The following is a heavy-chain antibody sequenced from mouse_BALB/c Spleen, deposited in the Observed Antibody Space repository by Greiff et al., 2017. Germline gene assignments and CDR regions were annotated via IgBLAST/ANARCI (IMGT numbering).Heavy chain of an antibody. J-gene: IGHJ2*01. Sequence: LQESGAELVRPGVSVKISCKGSGYTFTDYAMHWVKQSHAKSLEWIGVISTYYGDASYNQKFKGKATMTVDKSSSTAYMELARLTSEDSAIYYCARSQLGRYFDYWGQGTTLTVSS. CDR1: GYTFTDYA. V-gene: IGHV1S137*01. CDR2: ISTYYGDA. D-gene: IGHD4-1*02. CDR3: ARSQLGRYFDY.